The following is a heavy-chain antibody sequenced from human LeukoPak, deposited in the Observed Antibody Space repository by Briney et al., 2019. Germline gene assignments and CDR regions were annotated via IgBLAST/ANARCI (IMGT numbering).Heavy chain of an antibody. CDR2: IKQDGSEK. J-gene: IGHJ4*02. D-gene: IGHD1-20*01. V-gene: IGHV3-7*01. CDR1: GFTFSSYW. CDR3: ARVNNWSREAN. Sequence: TEGSLRLSCAASGFTFSSYWMSWVRQAPGKGLEWVSNIKQDGSEKYYVDSVKGRFTISRDNAKNSLYLQMNSLRAEDTAVYYCARVNNWSREANWGQGTLITVSS.